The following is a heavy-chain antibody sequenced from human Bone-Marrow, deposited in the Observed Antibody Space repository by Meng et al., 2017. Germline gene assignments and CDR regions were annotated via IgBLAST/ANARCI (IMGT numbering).Heavy chain of an antibody. Sequence: GESLKISCAASGFTFSSYAMHWVRQAPGKGLEWVAVISYDGSNKYYADSVKGRFTNSRDNSKNTLYLQMNSLRAEDTAVYYCARDLRIVGATVLGYWGQGTLVTVSS. CDR2: ISYDGSNK. D-gene: IGHD1-26*01. CDR1: GFTFSSYA. V-gene: IGHV3-30*04. CDR3: ARDLRIVGATVLGY. J-gene: IGHJ4*02.